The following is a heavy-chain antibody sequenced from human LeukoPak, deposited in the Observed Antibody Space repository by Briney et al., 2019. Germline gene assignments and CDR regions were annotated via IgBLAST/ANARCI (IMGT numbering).Heavy chain of an antibody. Sequence: ASVKVSCKASGYTFTGYYMHWVRQAPGQGLEWMGWINPNSGGTNYAQKFQGRVTMTRDTSISTAYMELSSLRSEDTAVYYCARDRGGSYFDYWGQGTLVTVSS. CDR2: INPNSGGT. V-gene: IGHV1-2*02. J-gene: IGHJ4*02. D-gene: IGHD1-26*01. CDR3: ARDRGGSYFDY. CDR1: GYTFTGYY.